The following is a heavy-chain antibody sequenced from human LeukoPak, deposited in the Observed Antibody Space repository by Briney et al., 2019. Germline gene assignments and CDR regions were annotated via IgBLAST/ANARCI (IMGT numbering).Heavy chain of an antibody. V-gene: IGHV1-2*02. CDR1: GGTFTGHY. D-gene: IGHD2-2*01. CDR2: INPKSGGS. Sequence: ASVKVSCKASGGTFTGHYLHWVRQAPGQGLEWMGWINPKSGGSHYAQKFEGRVTMTRDTSISTAYMELHRLTSDDTAVYYCARFYCSSTDCYGQTNWFDPWGQGTLVTVSS. CDR3: ARFYCSSTDCYGQTNWFDP. J-gene: IGHJ5*02.